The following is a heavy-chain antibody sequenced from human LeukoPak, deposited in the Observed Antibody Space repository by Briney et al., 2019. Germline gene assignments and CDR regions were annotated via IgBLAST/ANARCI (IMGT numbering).Heavy chain of an antibody. D-gene: IGHD6-13*01. J-gene: IGHJ4*02. CDR2: INAGNGNT. V-gene: IGHV1-3*01. Sequence: GASVKVSCKASGYTFTSYAMHWVRQAPGQRLEWMGWINAGNGNTKYSQKFQGGVTITRDTSASTAYMELSSLRSEDTAVYYCARDRKGIAAAGPFRWGQGTLVTVSS. CDR1: GYTFTSYA. CDR3: ARDRKGIAAAGPFR.